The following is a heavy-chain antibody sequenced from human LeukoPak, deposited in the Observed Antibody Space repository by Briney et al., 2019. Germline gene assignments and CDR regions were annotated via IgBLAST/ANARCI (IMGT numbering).Heavy chain of an antibody. Sequence: ASVKVSCKASGYTFTSYDINWVRQATGQGLEWMGWMNPNSGNTGYAQKFQGRVTITADKSTSTAYMELSSLRSEDTAVYYCARGDSSSFGFVYYYYYMDVWGKGTTVTVSS. CDR2: MNPNSGNT. CDR1: GYTFTSYD. CDR3: ARGDSSSFGFVYYYYYMDV. V-gene: IGHV1-8*03. J-gene: IGHJ6*03. D-gene: IGHD6-6*01.